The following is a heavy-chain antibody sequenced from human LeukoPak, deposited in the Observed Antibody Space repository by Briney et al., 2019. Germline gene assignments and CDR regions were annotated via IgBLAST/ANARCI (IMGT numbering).Heavy chain of an antibody. CDR2: IYYSGST. D-gene: IGHD3-10*01. CDR3: ARLERDVWFGKFAYYFDY. CDR1: GGSISSSSYY. V-gene: IGHV4-39*07. J-gene: IGHJ4*02. Sequence: SETLSLTCTVSGGSISSSSYYWGWIRQPPGKGLEWIGSIYYSGSTYYNPSLKSRVTISVDTSKNQFSLKLSSVTAADTAVYYCARLERDVWFGKFAYYFDYWGQGTLVTVSS.